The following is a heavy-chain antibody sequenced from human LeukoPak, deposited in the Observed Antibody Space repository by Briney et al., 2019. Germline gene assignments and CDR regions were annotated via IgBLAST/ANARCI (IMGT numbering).Heavy chain of an antibody. Sequence: EGSLRLSCVASGFTFSSYAMHWVRQAPGKGLEWVAVISYDGSNKYYADSVKGRFTISRDNSKNTLYLQMNSLRAEDTAVYYCARAAARPDYWGQGTLVTVSS. CDR1: GFTFSSYA. V-gene: IGHV3-30-3*01. CDR2: ISYDGSNK. J-gene: IGHJ4*02. CDR3: ARAAARPDY. D-gene: IGHD6-6*01.